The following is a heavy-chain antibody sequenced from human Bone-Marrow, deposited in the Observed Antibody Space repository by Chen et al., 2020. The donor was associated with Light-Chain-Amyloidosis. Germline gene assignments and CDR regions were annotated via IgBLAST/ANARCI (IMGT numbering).Heavy chain of an antibody. CDR3: ARVGDGSNRSEALEI. V-gene: IGHV3-7*01. CDR2: IKQSGSDK. J-gene: IGHJ3*02. CDR1: GFNLDDYG. D-gene: IGHD3-10*01. Sequence: EVQLVESGGGVVRPGESLRLSCAVSGFNLDDYGMSWVRQAPGKGLEWVANIKQSGSDKDYSESVKGRFTISRDNGKNSLYLQMNNLRAEDTAVYYCARVGDGSNRSEALEIWGQGTMVTVSS.